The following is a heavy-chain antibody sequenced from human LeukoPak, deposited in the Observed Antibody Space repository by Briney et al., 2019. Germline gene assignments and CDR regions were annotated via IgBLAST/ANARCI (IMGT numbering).Heavy chain of an antibody. Sequence: ASVKVSCKASGYTFTGYYMHWVRQAPGQGLEWMGWINPNSGGTNYAQKFQGRVTMTTDTSTSTAYMELRSLRSDDTAVYYCARTRRDDSSGYYLMWGQGTLVTVSS. CDR2: INPNSGGT. V-gene: IGHV1-2*02. CDR3: ARTRRDDSSGYYLM. D-gene: IGHD3-22*01. J-gene: IGHJ4*02. CDR1: GYTFTGYY.